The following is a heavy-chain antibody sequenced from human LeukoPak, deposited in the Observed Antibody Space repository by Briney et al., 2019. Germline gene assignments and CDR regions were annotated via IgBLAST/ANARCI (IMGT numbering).Heavy chain of an antibody. J-gene: IGHJ4*02. CDR2: ISSSSSYI. Sequence: GGSLRLSCAASGFTFSSYSTNWVRQAPGKGLEWVSSISSSSSYIYYADSVKGRFTISRDNAKNSLYLQMNSLRAEDTAVYYCARVLTPHIVVVTALDYWGQGTLVTVSS. CDR1: GFTFSSYS. V-gene: IGHV3-21*01. CDR3: ARVLTPHIVVVTALDY. D-gene: IGHD2-21*02.